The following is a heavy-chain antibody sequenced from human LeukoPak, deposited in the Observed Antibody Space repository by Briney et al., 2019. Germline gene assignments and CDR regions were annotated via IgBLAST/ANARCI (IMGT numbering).Heavy chain of an antibody. V-gene: IGHV3-48*04. CDR3: ARNDYGDYHVGDY. D-gene: IGHD4-17*01. CDR2: ISSSSSTI. CDR1: GFTFSSYS. J-gene: IGHJ4*02. Sequence: PGGSLRLSCAASGFTFSSYSMNWVRQAPGKGLEWVSYISSSSSTIYYADSVKGRFTISRDNAKNSLYLQMNSLRAEDTAVYYCARNDYGDYHVGDYWGQGTLVTVSS.